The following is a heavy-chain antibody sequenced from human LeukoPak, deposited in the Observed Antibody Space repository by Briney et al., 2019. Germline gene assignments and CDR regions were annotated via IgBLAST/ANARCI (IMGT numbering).Heavy chain of an antibody. D-gene: IGHD6-6*01. Sequence: ASVKVSCKASGYTFTSYYMHWVRQAPGQGLEWMGIINPSGGSTSYAQKFQGRVTMTRDTSTSTVYMELSSLRSEDTAVYYCARDWSSSPKAGYYFDYWGQETLVTVSS. J-gene: IGHJ4*02. CDR3: ARDWSSSPKAGYYFDY. CDR2: INPSGGST. V-gene: IGHV1-46*01. CDR1: GYTFTSYY.